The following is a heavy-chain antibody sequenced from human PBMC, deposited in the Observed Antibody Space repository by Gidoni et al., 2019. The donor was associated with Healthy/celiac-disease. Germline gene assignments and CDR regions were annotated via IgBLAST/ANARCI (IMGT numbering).Heavy chain of an antibody. V-gene: IGHV3-33*01. J-gene: IGHJ3*02. CDR1: GFTFSSYG. CDR2: IWYDGSNK. CDR3: ARDQWGGSDGAFDI. D-gene: IGHD1-26*01. Sequence: QPGRSLRLSCAASGFTFSSYGMHWVRQAPGKGLEWVAVIWYDGSNKYYADSVKGRFTISRAKSKNSLYLQMNSRRAEDTAVYYCARDQWGGSDGAFDIWGQGTMVTVSS.